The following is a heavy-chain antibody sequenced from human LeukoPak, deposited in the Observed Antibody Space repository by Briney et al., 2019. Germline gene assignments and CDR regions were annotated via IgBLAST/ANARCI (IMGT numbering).Heavy chain of an antibody. CDR2: INHSGST. V-gene: IGHV4-34*01. J-gene: IGHJ6*04. CDR1: GGSFSGYY. D-gene: IGHD3-10*01. CDR3: ARFNTMVRGVTPYYYGMDV. Sequence: PSETLSLTCAVYGGSFSGYYWSWVRQPPGKGLEWIGEINHSGSTNYNPSLKSRVTISVDTSKNQFSLKLSSVTAADTAVYYCARFNTMVRGVTPYYYGMDVWGKGTTVTVSS.